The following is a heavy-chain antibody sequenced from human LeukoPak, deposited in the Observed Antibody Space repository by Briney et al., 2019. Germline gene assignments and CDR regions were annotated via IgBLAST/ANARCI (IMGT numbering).Heavy chain of an antibody. V-gene: IGHV3-23*01. D-gene: IGHD3-22*01. CDR3: ATKTPGNYPYDF. Sequence: GGSLRLSCIASGLVFRSPPMNWVRQAPGKGLEWVSTSGTDGDTYYADSVRGRFTISRDFSKNTVFLQMTSLRVEDTAIYYCATKTPGNYPYDFWGQGTLVVVSP. J-gene: IGHJ4*02. CDR1: GLVFRSPP. CDR2: SGTDGDT.